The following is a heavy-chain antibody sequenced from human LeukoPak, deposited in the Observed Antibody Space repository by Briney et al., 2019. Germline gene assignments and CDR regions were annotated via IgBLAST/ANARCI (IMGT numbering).Heavy chain of an antibody. Sequence: ASVKVSCKASGYTFTSYDINWVRQATGQGLEWMGWMNPNSGNTGYAQKFQGRVTITRNTSISTAYMELSSLRSEDTAVYYCARALGSGYESDYWGQGTLVTVSS. V-gene: IGHV1-8*03. CDR2: MNPNSGNT. J-gene: IGHJ4*02. CDR3: ARALGSGYESDY. CDR1: GYTFTSYD. D-gene: IGHD5-12*01.